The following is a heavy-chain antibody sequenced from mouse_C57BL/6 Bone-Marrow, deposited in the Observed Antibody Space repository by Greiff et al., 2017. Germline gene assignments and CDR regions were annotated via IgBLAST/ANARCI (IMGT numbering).Heavy chain of an antibody. CDR1: GYTFTDYY. CDR2: IYPGSGNT. V-gene: IGHV1-76*01. Sequence: QVQLQQSGAELVRPGASVKLSCKASGYTFTDYYINWVKQRPGQGLEWIARIYPGSGNTYYNEKFKGKATLTAEKSSSTAYMQLRSLTSEDSAVYFCARGGTAQAPYAMDYGGQGTSVTVSS. CDR3: ARGGTAQAPYAMDY. D-gene: IGHD3-2*02. J-gene: IGHJ4*01.